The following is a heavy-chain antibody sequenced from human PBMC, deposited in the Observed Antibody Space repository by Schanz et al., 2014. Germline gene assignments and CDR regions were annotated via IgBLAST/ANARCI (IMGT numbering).Heavy chain of an antibody. CDR1: GITFSDYY. CDR2: IWNNGVTK. CDR3: ARPRFDYGEVDY. V-gene: IGHV3-11*04. J-gene: IGHJ4*02. D-gene: IGHD4-17*01. Sequence: QVQLVESGGGLVKPGGSPRLSCAASGITFSDYYMSWIRQAPGKGLEWVAVIWNNGVTKYYADSVRGRFTISRDRFQNTLYLRMSSLRAEDTAVYYCARPRFDYGEVDYWGQGTLVTVSS.